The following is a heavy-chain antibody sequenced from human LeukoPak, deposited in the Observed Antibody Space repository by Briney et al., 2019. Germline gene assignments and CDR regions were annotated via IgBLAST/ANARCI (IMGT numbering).Heavy chain of an antibody. D-gene: IGHD3-3*01. V-gene: IGHV3-23*01. Sequence: GGSLRLSCAASGFTFSRYAMSWVSQAPGKGLEGVSAISGSGGSTCYADSVKGRFTISRDNSKNTLYLQMNSLRAEDTAVYYCAKDVRFLEWLPIDYWGQGTLVTVSS. CDR1: GFTFSRYA. J-gene: IGHJ4*02. CDR2: ISGSGGST. CDR3: AKDVRFLEWLPIDY.